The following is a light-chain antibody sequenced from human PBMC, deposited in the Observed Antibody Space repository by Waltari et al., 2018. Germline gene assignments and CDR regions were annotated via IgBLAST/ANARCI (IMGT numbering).Light chain of an antibody. CDR3: CSYAGAYTWV. V-gene: IGLV2-11*01. J-gene: IGLJ3*02. Sequence: QSALTQPRSVSGSPGQSVTISCTGPSSDVGVYTYVPWYQQHPGRAPKLMIYDVTKRPSGVPDRFSGSKSGNTASLTISGLQAEDESDYFCCSYAGAYTWVFGGGTKVTVL. CDR2: DVT. CDR1: SSDVGVYTY.